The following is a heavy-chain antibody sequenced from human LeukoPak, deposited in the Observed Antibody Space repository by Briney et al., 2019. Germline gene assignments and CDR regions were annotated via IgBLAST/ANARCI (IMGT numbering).Heavy chain of an antibody. D-gene: IGHD2-2*01. Sequence: SVKVSCKASGGTFSSYTISWVRQAPGQGLELMGRIIPILGIANYAQKFQGRVTITADKSTSTAYMELSSLRSEDTAVYYCAMGVVVPEYYFDYWGQGTLVTVSS. J-gene: IGHJ4*02. CDR1: GGTFSSYT. V-gene: IGHV1-69*02. CDR2: IIPILGIA. CDR3: AMGVVVPEYYFDY.